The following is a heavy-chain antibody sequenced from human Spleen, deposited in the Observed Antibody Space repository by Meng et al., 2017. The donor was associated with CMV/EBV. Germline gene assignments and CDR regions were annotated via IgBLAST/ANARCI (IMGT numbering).Heavy chain of an antibody. D-gene: IGHD3-9*01. Sequence: GSLRLSCTVSGDSITTYYWSWIRQPPGKGLQWIGYIYYNGGTNYNPSLKSRVTISVDTSKNHFSLKLSSVTAADTAVYYCARGGGDDILTDPTTYFDYWGQGTLVTVS. CDR1: GDSITTYY. CDR2: IYYNGGT. CDR3: ARGGGDDILTDPTTYFDY. J-gene: IGHJ4*02. V-gene: IGHV4-59*01.